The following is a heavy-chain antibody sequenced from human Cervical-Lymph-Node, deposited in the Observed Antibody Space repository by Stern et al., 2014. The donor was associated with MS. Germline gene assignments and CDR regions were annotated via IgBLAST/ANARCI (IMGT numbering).Heavy chain of an antibody. CDR3: STGTFIDF. CDR1: GFTFNNAW. J-gene: IGHJ4*02. Sequence: EVQLDESGGGLVKPGGSLRLSCVASGFTFNNAWMNWVRPAPGKGLEWVGHIKSKTDGETTGYAAPVKGRFTISRDDSKNTLFLHMNSLKIEDTAVYYCSTGTFIDFWGQGTLVTVSS. CDR2: IKSKTDGETT. V-gene: IGHV3-15*01.